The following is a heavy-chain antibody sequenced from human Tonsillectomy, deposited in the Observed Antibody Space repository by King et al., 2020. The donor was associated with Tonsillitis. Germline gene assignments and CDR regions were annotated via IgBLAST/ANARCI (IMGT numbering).Heavy chain of an antibody. V-gene: IGHV3-9*01. J-gene: IGHJ6*02. D-gene: IGHD4-11*01. CDR1: GFTFDDYA. Sequence: VQLVESGGGLVQPGRSLRLSCAASGFTFDDYAMHWVRQAPGKGLEWVPGISWNSGSIGYADSVKGRFTISRDNAKNSLYLQMNSLRAEDTALYYCAKDIGIASMTTVTLFYYYGMDVWGQGTTVTVSS. CDR3: AKDIGIASMTTVTLFYYYGMDV. CDR2: ISWNSGSI.